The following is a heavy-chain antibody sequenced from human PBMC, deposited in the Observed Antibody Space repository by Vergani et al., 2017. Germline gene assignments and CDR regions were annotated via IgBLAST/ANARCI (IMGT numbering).Heavy chain of an antibody. V-gene: IGHV3-66*02. CDR1: GSTVSGNY. D-gene: IGHD3-10*01. CDR3: ARGNDYGSGTYVDP. CDR2: IHSGDET. J-gene: IGHJ5*02. Sequence: ELQLVESGGGLVQPGGSLRLSCAASGSTVSGNYMTWFRQAPGKGLEWVSHIHSGDETYYADSVKGRVTISRDTSKNTLHLQINNLRVADTAVYYCARGNDYGSGTYVDPWGQGTLVTVAS.